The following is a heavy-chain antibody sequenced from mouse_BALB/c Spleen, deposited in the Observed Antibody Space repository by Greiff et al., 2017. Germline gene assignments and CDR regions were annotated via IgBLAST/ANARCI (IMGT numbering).Heavy chain of an antibody. D-gene: IGHD1-1*01. Sequence: EVKLMESGAELVKPGASVKLSCTASGFNIKDTYMYWVKQRPEQGLEWIGRIDPANGNTIYDPKFQGKATITADTSSNTAYLQLSSLTSEDSAVYYCARFDTTVVAVDYWGQGTTLTVSS. J-gene: IGHJ2*01. CDR1: GFNIKDTY. CDR2: IDPANGNT. CDR3: ARFDTTVVAVDY. V-gene: IGHV14-3*02.